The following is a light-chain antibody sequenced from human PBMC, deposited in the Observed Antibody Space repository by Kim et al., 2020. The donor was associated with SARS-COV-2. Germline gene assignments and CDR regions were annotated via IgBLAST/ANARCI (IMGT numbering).Light chain of an antibody. J-gene: IGLJ1*01. CDR3: QSYDSSLSGSYV. CDR2: GNS. Sequence: VTISGSGSSTIHGAGYAVHWYQQLPGTAPKLIIYGNSNRPSGVPDRFSGSKSGTSASLAITGLQAEDEADYYCQSYDSSLSGSYVFGTGTKVTVL. V-gene: IGLV1-40*01. CDR1: STIHGAGYA.